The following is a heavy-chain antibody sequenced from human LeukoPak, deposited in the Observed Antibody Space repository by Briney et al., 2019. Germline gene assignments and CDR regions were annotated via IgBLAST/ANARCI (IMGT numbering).Heavy chain of an antibody. CDR1: GFTFSRHW. J-gene: IGHJ6*03. Sequence: GGSLRLSCAASGFTFSRHWMHWVRQAPGKGLVWVSRINGDGSSTSYADSVRGRFTISRDNVQNTLYLQMNRLRAEDTAVYYCARDLVWFGEPKGYYNYMDVWGKGTTVTVSS. D-gene: IGHD3-10*01. V-gene: IGHV3-74*01. CDR3: ARDLVWFGEPKGYYNYMDV. CDR2: INGDGSST.